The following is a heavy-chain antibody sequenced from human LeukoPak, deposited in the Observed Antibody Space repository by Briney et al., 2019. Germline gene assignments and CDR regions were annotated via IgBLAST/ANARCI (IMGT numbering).Heavy chain of an antibody. J-gene: IGHJ6*02. Sequence: PGGSLRLSCAASGFTFSGSTMHWVRQASGKGLEWVGRIRSKANSYATAYAASVKGRFTISRDDSKNTAYPQMNSLKTEDTAVYYCARREDGMDVWGQGTTVTVSS. CDR2: IRSKANSYAT. V-gene: IGHV3-73*01. D-gene: IGHD1-26*01. CDR3: ARREDGMDV. CDR1: GFTFSGST.